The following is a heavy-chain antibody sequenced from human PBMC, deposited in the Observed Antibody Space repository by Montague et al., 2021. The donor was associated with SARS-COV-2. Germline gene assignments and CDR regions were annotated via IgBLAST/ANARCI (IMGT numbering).Heavy chain of an antibody. V-gene: IGHV3-21*01. CDR2: ISSSSSYI. CDR3: ARDCSSTSCYPDNDYYYYGMDV. Sequence: SLRLSCAASGFTFSSYSMNWVRQAPGKGLEWVSSISSSSSYIYYADSVKGRFTISRDNAKNSLYLQMNSLRAEDTAVYYCARDCSSTSCYPDNDYYYYGMDVWGQGTTVTVSS. J-gene: IGHJ6*02. D-gene: IGHD2-2*01. CDR1: GFTFSSYS.